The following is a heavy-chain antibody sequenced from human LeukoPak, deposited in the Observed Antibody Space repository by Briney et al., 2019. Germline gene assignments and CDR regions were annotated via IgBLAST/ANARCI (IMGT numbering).Heavy chain of an antibody. J-gene: IGHJ5*02. Sequence: SETLSLTCTVSGGSISSYYWSWIRQPPGKGLEWIGYIYYSGSTNYNPSLKSRVTISVDTSKNQFSLKLSSVTAADTAVYYCARAHHYYDSSGNYPNWFDPWGQGTLVTVSS. CDR1: GGSISSYY. CDR3: ARAHHYYDSSGNYPNWFDP. V-gene: IGHV4-59*01. D-gene: IGHD3-22*01. CDR2: IYYSGST.